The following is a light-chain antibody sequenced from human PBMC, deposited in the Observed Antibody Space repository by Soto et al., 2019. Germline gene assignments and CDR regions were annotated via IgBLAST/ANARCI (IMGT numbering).Light chain of an antibody. CDR1: KLGDKY. CDR2: QDS. V-gene: IGLV3-1*01. CDR3: QAWDSSTAV. J-gene: IGLJ2*01. Sequence: SYELTQPPSVSVSPGQTASITCSGEKLGDKYACWYQQKPGQSPVLVIYQDSKRPSGIPERFSGSNSGNTAPLTISGTQAMDEADYYCQAWDSSTAVFGGGTKLTVL.